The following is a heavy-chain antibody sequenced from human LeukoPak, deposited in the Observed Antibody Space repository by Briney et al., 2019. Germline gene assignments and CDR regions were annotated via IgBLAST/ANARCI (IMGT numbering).Heavy chain of an antibody. CDR3: AKDTGVQFLEPAF. V-gene: IGHV3-74*01. CDR1: GFTFSTYW. CDR2: VNGGGTST. J-gene: IGHJ4*02. D-gene: IGHD3-3*01. Sequence: GGSLRLSCAASGFTFSTYWMHWVRQVPGKGLVWVSHVNGGGTSTSYVGSVKGRFTISRDNAKNMLYLQMNSLRVEDTAIYYCAKDTGVQFLEPAFWGQGTLVTVSS.